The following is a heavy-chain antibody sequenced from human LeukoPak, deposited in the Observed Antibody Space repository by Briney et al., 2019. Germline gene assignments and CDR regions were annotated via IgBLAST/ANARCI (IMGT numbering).Heavy chain of an antibody. CDR1: GGSISSSSYY. J-gene: IGHJ3*02. Sequence: PSETLSLTCTVSGGSISSSSYYWGWIRQPPGKELEWIGSIYYSGSTYYNPSLKSRVTISVDTSKNQFSLKLSSVTAADTAVYYCAEGGYSYADDAFDIWGQGTMVTVSS. V-gene: IGHV4-39*07. CDR3: AEGGYSYADDAFDI. D-gene: IGHD5-18*01. CDR2: IYYSGST.